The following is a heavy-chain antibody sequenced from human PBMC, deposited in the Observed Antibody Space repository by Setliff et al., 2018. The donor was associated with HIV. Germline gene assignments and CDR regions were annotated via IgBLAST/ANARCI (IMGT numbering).Heavy chain of an antibody. J-gene: IGHJ4*02. Sequence: GGSLRLSCAASGFTFSNYAMSWVRQAPGEGLAWVSAILSTGERTFYADSVKGRFTISRDNSKNTVYLQMNSLRAEDTAEYYCAKELAASGLGYFDSWGRGILVTVS. V-gene: IGHV3-23*01. CDR1: GFTFSNYA. CDR3: AKELAASGLGYFDS. CDR2: ILSTGERT. D-gene: IGHD3-22*01.